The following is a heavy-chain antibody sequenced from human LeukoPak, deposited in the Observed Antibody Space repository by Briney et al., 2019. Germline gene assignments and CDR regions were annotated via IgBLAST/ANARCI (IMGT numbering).Heavy chain of an antibody. D-gene: IGHD5-12*01. CDR2: ISYDGSNK. J-gene: IGHJ4*02. Sequence: GGSLRLSCAASGFTFSSYGMHWVRQAPGKGLEWVAVISYDGSNKYYADSVKGRFTISRDNSKNTLYLQMNSLRAEDTAVYYCAKVDIVATILPDYFDYWGQGTLVTVSS. V-gene: IGHV3-30*18. CDR3: AKVDIVATILPDYFDY. CDR1: GFTFSSYG.